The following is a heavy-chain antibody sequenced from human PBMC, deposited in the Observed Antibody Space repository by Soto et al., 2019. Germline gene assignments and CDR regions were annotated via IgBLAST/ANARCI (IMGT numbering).Heavy chain of an antibody. CDR3: ARGSGYYYWDDY. J-gene: IGHJ4*02. Sequence: ASVKVSCKASGYTFTSYAMHWVRQAPGQRLEWMGWINAGNGNTKYSQQFQGRVTITRDTSASTAYMELSSLRSEDTAVYYCARGSGYYYWDDYWGQGTLVTVSS. CDR1: GYTFTSYA. V-gene: IGHV1-3*01. CDR2: INAGNGNT. D-gene: IGHD3-22*01.